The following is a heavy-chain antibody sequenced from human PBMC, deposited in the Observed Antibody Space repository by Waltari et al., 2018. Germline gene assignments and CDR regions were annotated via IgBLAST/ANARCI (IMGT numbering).Heavy chain of an antibody. V-gene: IGHV4-39*02. J-gene: IGHJ3*02. CDR1: GGSISSSSYY. D-gene: IGHD3-22*01. CDR2: IYYSGST. Sequence: QLQLQESGPGLVKPSETLSLTCTVSGGSISSSSYYWGWIRQPPGQGLEWVGSIYYSGSTYYNPSLKSRVTISVDTSKNQCSLKLSSVTAADTAVYYCAREGYYYDSSGSLYAFDIWGQGTMVTVSS. CDR3: AREGYYYDSSGSLYAFDI.